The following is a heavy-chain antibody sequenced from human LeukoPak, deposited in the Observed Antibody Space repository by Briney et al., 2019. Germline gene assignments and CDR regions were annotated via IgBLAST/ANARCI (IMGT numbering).Heavy chain of an antibody. Sequence: GGSLRLSCAGSGFTFSSYAMSWVRQAPGKGLEWVSAISGSGGSTYYADSVKGRFTISRDNSKNTLYLQMNSLRAEDTAVYYCARVGCSSTSCYWSQYYYYYYMDVWGKGTTVTVSS. V-gene: IGHV3-23*01. J-gene: IGHJ6*03. CDR1: GFTFSSYA. D-gene: IGHD2-2*01. CDR3: ARVGCSSTSCYWSQYYYYYYMDV. CDR2: ISGSGGST.